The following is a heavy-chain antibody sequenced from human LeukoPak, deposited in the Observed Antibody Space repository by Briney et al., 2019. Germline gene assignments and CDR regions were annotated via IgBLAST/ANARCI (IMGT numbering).Heavy chain of an antibody. D-gene: IGHD5-18*01. Sequence: GGSLRLSCAASGFTFSSYSMNWVRQAPGKGLEWVSSISSSSSYIYYADSVKGRFTISRDNAKNSLYLQMNSLRAEDTAVYYCARVTGGRYSYGLDYLDYWGQGTLVTVSS. CDR2: ISSSSSYI. CDR3: ARVTGGRYSYGLDYLDY. J-gene: IGHJ4*02. CDR1: GFTFSSYS. V-gene: IGHV3-21*01.